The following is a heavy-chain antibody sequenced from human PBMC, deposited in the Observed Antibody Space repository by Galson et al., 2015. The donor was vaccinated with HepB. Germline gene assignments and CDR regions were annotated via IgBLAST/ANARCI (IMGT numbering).Heavy chain of an antibody. D-gene: IGHD6-19*01. V-gene: IGHV3-64D*06. Sequence: SLRLSCAASGFTFSSYAMHWVRQAPGKGLEFVSAINSNGGSTYYADSVKGRFTISRDNSKNTLYLQMSSLRAEDTAVYCCVKASQSGWYRGLDYWGQGTLVTVSS. J-gene: IGHJ4*02. CDR2: INSNGGST. CDR3: VKASQSGWYRGLDY. CDR1: GFTFSSYA.